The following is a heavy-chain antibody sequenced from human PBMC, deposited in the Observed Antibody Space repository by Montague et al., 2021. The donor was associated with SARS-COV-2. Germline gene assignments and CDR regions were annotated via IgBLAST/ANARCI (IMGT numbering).Heavy chain of an antibody. J-gene: IGHJ6*03. V-gene: IGHV4-34*01. Sequence: SETLSLTCAVHGTSFSGYYWNWIRQPPGKGLEWIGEIKHGGSTKYSPSLKSRLTISADTSKNQFSLKLTSVAAADTAVYYCARLRDGVVPSPILGVGPYYSYYYMDVWGRGTTVTASS. CDR1: GTSFSGYY. CDR3: ARLRDGVVPSPILGVGPYYSYYYMDV. D-gene: IGHD3-10*01. CDR2: IKHGGST.